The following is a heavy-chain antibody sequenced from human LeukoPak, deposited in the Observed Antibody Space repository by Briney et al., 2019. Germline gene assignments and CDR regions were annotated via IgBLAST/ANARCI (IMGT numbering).Heavy chain of an antibody. Sequence: ASVKVSCKASGYTFTSYGISWVRQAPGQGLEWMGWISAYDGNTNYAQKLQGRVTITRDTSASTAYMELSSLRSEDTAVYYCARWEEMVRGYYYYGMDVWGQGTTVTVSS. D-gene: IGHD3-10*01. CDR1: GYTFTSYG. CDR2: ISAYDGNT. CDR3: ARWEEMVRGYYYYGMDV. V-gene: IGHV1-18*01. J-gene: IGHJ6*02.